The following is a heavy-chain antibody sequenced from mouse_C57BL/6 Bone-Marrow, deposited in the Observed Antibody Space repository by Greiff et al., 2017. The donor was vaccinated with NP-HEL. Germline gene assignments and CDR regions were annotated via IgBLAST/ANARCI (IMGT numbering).Heavy chain of an antibody. CDR1: GYTFTNYW. V-gene: IGHV1-63*01. J-gene: IGHJ2*01. Sequence: VQLQQSGAELVRPGTSVKMSCKASGYTFTNYWIGWAKQRPGHGLEWIGDIYPGGGYTNYNEKFKGKATLTAHKSSSTAYMQFSSLTSEDSAIYDCARAEYDYDSGLFDYWGQGTTLTVSS. CDR3: ARAEYDYDSGLFDY. D-gene: IGHD2-4*01. CDR2: IYPGGGYT.